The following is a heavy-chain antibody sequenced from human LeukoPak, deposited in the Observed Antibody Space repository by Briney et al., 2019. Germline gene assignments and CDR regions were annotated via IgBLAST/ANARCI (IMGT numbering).Heavy chain of an antibody. D-gene: IGHD5-18*01. Sequence: GGSLRLSCAASGFIFSSYCMTWVRQAPGRGLEWVANINQDGSEKYYADSVKGRFTISRDNAKNSLYLQMNSLRAEDTAVYYCARNKKGDRYTYGHDYWGQGTLVTVSS. CDR1: GFIFSSYC. J-gene: IGHJ4*02. V-gene: IGHV3-7*01. CDR3: ARNKKGDRYTYGHDY. CDR2: INQDGSEK.